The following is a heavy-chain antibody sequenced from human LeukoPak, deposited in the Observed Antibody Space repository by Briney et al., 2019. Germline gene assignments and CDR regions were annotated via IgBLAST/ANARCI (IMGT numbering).Heavy chain of an antibody. CDR3: ARVQTAMVPYYFDY. V-gene: IGHV1-2*06. J-gene: IGHJ4*02. CDR2: INPNSGGT. D-gene: IGHD3-10*01. Sequence: GASVKVSCKASGYTFTGYYMHWVRQAPGQGLEWMGRINPNSGGTNYAQKFQGRVTMTRDTSISTAYMELSRLRSDDTAVYYWARVQTAMVPYYFDYWGQGTLVTVSS. CDR1: GYTFTGYY.